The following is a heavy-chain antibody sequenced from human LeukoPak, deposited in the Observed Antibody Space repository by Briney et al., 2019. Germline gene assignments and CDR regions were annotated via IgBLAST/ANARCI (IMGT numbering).Heavy chain of an antibody. CDR3: ARVPPGYCSSTSCYEWGRFDY. Sequence: SETLSLTCTVSGGSVSSGSYYWSWIRQPPGKGLEWIGYIYYSGSTNYNPSPKSRVTISVDTSKNQFSLKLSSVTAADTAVYYCARVPPGYCSSTSCYEWGRFDYLGQGTLVTVSS. J-gene: IGHJ4*02. CDR1: GGSVSSGSYY. CDR2: IYYSGST. V-gene: IGHV4-61*01. D-gene: IGHD2-2*01.